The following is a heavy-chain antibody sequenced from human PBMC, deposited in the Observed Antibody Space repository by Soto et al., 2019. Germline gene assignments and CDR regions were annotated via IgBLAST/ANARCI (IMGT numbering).Heavy chain of an antibody. J-gene: IGHJ4*02. V-gene: IGHV1-69*01. Sequence: QVQLVQSGAEVKKPGSSVKVSCKASGGTFSSYAISWVRQAPGQGLEWMGGIIPIFGTANYAQKFQGRVTITADESTSTAYMELSSLRSEDTAVYYWAREEKDTAMVFSYFDYWGQGTLVTVSS. CDR3: AREEKDTAMVFSYFDY. CDR2: IIPIFGTA. CDR1: GGTFSSYA. D-gene: IGHD5-18*01.